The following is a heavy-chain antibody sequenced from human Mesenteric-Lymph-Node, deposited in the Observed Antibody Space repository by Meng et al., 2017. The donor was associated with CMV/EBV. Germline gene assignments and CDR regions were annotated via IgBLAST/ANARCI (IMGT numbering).Heavy chain of an antibody. J-gene: IGHJ3*02. V-gene: IGHV3-74*01. CDR1: GFTFSSYW. Sequence: GESLKISCAASGFTFSSYWMHWVRQAPGKGLVWVSHINGDGSGTIYADSVKGRFTISRDNAKNTLYLQMNSLRAEDTAVYYCAKDREAIYGDYGMGAFDIWGQGTMVTVSS. CDR2: INGDGSGT. CDR3: AKDREAIYGDYGMGAFDI. D-gene: IGHD4-17*01.